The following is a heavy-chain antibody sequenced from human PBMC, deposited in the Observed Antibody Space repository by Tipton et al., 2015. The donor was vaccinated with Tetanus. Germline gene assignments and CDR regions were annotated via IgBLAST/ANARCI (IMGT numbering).Heavy chain of an antibody. D-gene: IGHD3-16*01. J-gene: IGHJ4*02. CDR2: ISISGDST. Sequence: SLRLSCVASGFTFSHFAMTWVRQAPGKGLEWVSAISISGDSTYYADSVKGRFTISRDNSKDTLYLQMHSLRVEDTAVYYCAKEIRPNDSWGQGTLVSVSS. CDR3: AKEIRPNDS. V-gene: IGHV3-23*01. CDR1: GFTFSHFA.